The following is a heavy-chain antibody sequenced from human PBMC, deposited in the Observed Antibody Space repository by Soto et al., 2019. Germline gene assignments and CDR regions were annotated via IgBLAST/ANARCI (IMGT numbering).Heavy chain of an antibody. CDR2: IWYDATNK. J-gene: IGHJ6*03. CDR1: GFTVSTYG. V-gene: IGHV3-33*01. Sequence: QVQLVESGGGVVQPGGSLRLSCAASGFTVSTYGLHWVRQAPGKGLEWVAVIWYDATNKYYADSVRGRFTVSRDNSESTLFLQMNSLGAEDTAVYYCARDGAPLTYRNYPCYYYYYMDVWGKGTAVTVS. CDR3: ARDGAPLTYRNYPCYYYYYMDV. D-gene: IGHD4-4*01.